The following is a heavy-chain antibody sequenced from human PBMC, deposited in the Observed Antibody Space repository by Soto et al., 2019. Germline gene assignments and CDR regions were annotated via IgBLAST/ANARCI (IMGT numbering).Heavy chain of an antibody. J-gene: IGHJ4*02. CDR3: AKAGYCTGVSCYFYYFDS. D-gene: IGHD2-15*01. CDR2: ISGSGATP. CDR1: GFTFNNYA. Sequence: EVQLLESGGGLLQPGGSLRLSCSASGFTFNNYAMAWVRQAPGEGLEWVSGISGSGATPYYADSVKGRFTISRDNSKNTLFLQMNSLSAEDTAVYFCAKAGYCTGVSCYFYYFDSWSQGTLVTVSS. V-gene: IGHV3-23*01.